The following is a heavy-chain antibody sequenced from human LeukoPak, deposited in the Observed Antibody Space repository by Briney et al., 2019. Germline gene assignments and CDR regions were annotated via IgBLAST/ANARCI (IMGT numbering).Heavy chain of an antibody. J-gene: IGHJ1*01. CDR1: GIKFSSYI. CDR2: ISSGGGTT. V-gene: IGHV3-23*01. CDR3: TIVAITKSLYH. D-gene: IGHD5-24*01. Sequence: GGSLRLSCAASGIKFSSYILTWVRQAPGRGPEWVSAISSGGGTTYYADSVKGRFTISRDNSKNTMYLQMNSLRAEDTAVYYCTIVAITKSLYHWGQGTLVTVSS.